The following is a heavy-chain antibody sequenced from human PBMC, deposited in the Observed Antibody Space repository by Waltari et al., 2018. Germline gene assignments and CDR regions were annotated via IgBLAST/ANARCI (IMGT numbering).Heavy chain of an antibody. CDR1: GYSISSGYY. CDR3: ACLIVGATTTDWDY. J-gene: IGHJ4*02. CDR2: IYHSGST. Sequence: QVQLQESGPGLVKPSETLSLTCAVSGYSISSGYYWGWIRQPPGKGLEWIGSIYHSGSTYYNPSLKSRVTISVDTSKNQFSLKLSSVTAADTAVYYCACLIVGATTTDWDYWGRGTLVTVSS. V-gene: IGHV4-38-2*01. D-gene: IGHD1-26*01.